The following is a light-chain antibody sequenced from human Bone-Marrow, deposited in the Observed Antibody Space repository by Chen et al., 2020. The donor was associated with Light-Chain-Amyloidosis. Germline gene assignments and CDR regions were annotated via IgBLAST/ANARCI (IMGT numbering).Light chain of an antibody. V-gene: IGLV2-8*01. Sequence: QSALTQPPSASGSPGQSVAISCTGTSSAVGVYDSVSWYQQHPGKAPKLMIYEVTTRPSGVPDLFSGSKSGSTASLTVSGLQAEDEADYYCHSYAGNNNWVFGGGTKLTVL. CDR3: HSYAGNNNWV. CDR1: SSAVGVYDS. CDR2: EVT. J-gene: IGLJ3*02.